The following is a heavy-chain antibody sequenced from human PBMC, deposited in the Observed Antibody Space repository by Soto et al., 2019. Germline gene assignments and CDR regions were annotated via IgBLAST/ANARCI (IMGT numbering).Heavy chain of an antibody. CDR2: ISWNSGTI. V-gene: IGHV3-9*01. J-gene: IGHJ4*02. Sequence: EVQLVESGGGLVQPGRSLRLSCAASGFTFDDNAMHWVRQSPGKGLEWVSGISWNSGTIAYADSVKGRFTISRDNAKNSLYLPMNSLRAEDTALYYLARDMYFITAAGGGIDDWGQGTLVTVSS. CDR1: GFTFDDNA. CDR3: ARDMYFITAAGGGIDD. D-gene: IGHD6-25*01.